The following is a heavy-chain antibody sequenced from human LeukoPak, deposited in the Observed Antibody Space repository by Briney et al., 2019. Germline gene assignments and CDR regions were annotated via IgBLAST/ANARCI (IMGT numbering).Heavy chain of an antibody. CDR3: ARDGRYCGGDCYSGFDY. J-gene: IGHJ4*02. CDR1: GGSFSGYY. Sequence: NTSETLSLTCAVYGGSFSGYYWSWIRQPPGKGLEWIGEINHSGSTNYNPSLKSRVTISVDTSKNQFSLKLSSVTAADTAVYYCARDGRYCGGDCYSGFDYWGQGTLVTVSS. CDR2: INHSGST. V-gene: IGHV4-34*01. D-gene: IGHD2-21*02.